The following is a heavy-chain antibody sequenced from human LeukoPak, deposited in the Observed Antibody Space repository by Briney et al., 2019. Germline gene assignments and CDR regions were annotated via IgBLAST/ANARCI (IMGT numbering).Heavy chain of an antibody. CDR3: AKDGRVSRWLPKNTPGWFDP. J-gene: IGHJ5*02. Sequence: GASVKVSCKASGGTFSSYAISWVRQAPGQGLEWMGGIIPIFGTANYAQKFQGRVTITTDESTSTAYMELSSLRSEDTAVYYCAKDGRVSRWLPKNTPGWFDPWGQGTLVTVSS. CDR1: GGTFSSYA. V-gene: IGHV1-69*05. CDR2: IIPIFGTA. D-gene: IGHD5-12*01.